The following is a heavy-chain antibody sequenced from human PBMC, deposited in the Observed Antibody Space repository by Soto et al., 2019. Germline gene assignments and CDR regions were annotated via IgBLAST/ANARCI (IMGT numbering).Heavy chain of an antibody. Sequence: PSETLSLTCTVSGGSISSYYWSWIRQPPGKGLEWIGYIYYSGSTNYNPSLKGRVTMSVDTSKNQFSLKLSSVTAADTAVYYCARLYCSGGSCYQTYYYYGMDVWGQGTTVTVSS. D-gene: IGHD2-15*01. CDR1: GGSISSYY. V-gene: IGHV4-59*08. CDR2: IYYSGST. CDR3: ARLYCSGGSCYQTYYYYGMDV. J-gene: IGHJ6*02.